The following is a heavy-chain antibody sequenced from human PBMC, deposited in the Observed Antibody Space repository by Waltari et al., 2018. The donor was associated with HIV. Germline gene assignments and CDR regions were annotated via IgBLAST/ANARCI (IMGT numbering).Heavy chain of an antibody. J-gene: IGHJ5*02. D-gene: IGHD3-10*01. CDR2: ISSSCSTI. CDR1: GFTLSSYE. V-gene: IGHV3-48*03. CDR3: AREGVTYYGSVS. Sequence: EVQLVESGGGLVQPGGSLRLSCAASGFTLSSYEMNWVRQGPGEGLECVSYISSSCSTIYYADSVKGRFTISRDNAKNSLYLQMNSLRAEDTAVYYCAREGVTYYGSVSWGQGTLVTVSS.